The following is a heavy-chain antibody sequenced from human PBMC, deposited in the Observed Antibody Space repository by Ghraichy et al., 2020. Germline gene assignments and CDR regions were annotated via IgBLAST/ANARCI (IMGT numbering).Heavy chain of an antibody. CDR1: GGSISGYY. V-gene: IGHV4-59*01. CDR2: MSYSGSA. J-gene: IGHJ6*02. D-gene: IGHD2-21*01. CDR3: ARVNSDLNGLDV. Sequence: TLSLTCTVSGGSISGYYWTWIRQPPGKGLEWIGYMSYSGSANYNPSLESRLTMSLDTSKNHFFLKLTSVTAADTALYYCARVNSDLNGLDVWGQGTTVIVSS.